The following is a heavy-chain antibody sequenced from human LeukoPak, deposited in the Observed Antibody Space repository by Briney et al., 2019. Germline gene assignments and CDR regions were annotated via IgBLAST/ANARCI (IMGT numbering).Heavy chain of an antibody. D-gene: IGHD3-10*01. CDR2: LYSGGST. CDR3: ARGVVRGVPFHGDV. V-gene: IGHV3-53*01. CDR1: GFTVSSNY. Sequence: GGSLRLSCAASGFTVSSNYMSWVRQAPGKGLEWVSVLYSGGSTYYADSVKGRFTISRDNSNNTLYPQMNSLRAEDTAIYYCARGVVRGVPFHGDVWGQGTTVTVSS. J-gene: IGHJ6*02.